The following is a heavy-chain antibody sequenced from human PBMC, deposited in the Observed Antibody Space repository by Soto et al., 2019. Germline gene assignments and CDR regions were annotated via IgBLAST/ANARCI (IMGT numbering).Heavy chain of an antibody. V-gene: IGHV6-1*01. CDR1: GDSVSSNSAA. D-gene: IGHD3-10*01. J-gene: IGHJ4*02. CDR3: ARDLGITMVRGVRGFDY. Sequence: QVQLQQSGPGLVKPSQTLSLTCAISGDSVSSNSAAWNWIRQSPSRGLEWLGRTYYRSKWYNDYAVSVKSRITINPDTSKNQFSLQLNSVTPEDTAVYYCARDLGITMVRGVRGFDYWGQGTLVTVSS. CDR2: TYYRSKWYN.